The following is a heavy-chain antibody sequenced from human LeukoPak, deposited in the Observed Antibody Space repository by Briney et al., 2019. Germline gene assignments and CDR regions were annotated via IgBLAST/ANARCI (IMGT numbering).Heavy chain of an antibody. V-gene: IGHV4-39*01. CDR2: IYYSGST. D-gene: IGHD2-2*02. Sequence: KPSETLSLTCTVSGGSISSSSYYWGWIRQPPGKGLEWIGSIYYSGSTYYNPSLKSRVTISVDTSKNQFSLKLSSVTAADTAVYSCASGVGYCSSTSCYTTAFDIWGQGTMVTVSS. J-gene: IGHJ3*02. CDR3: ASGVGYCSSTSCYTTAFDI. CDR1: GGSISSSSYY.